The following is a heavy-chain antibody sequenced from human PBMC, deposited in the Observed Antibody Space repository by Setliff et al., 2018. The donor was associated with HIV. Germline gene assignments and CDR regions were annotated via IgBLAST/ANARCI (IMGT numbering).Heavy chain of an antibody. Sequence: GGSLRLSCAASGFTFSHYGMHWVRQAPGKGLEWVSYILYDGSNKHYVDSVKGRFTISRDSSKTYLQMNSLRDEDTAVYHCVRDQLEVSSGAKYFDLWGRGTLVTVSS. CDR2: ILYDGSNK. CDR1: GFTFSHYG. J-gene: IGHJ2*01. D-gene: IGHD3-22*01. V-gene: IGHV3-30*02. CDR3: VRDQLEVSSGAKYFDL.